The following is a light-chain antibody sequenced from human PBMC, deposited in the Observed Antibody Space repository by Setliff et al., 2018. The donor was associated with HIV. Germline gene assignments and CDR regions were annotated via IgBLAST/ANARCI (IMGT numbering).Light chain of an antibody. J-gene: IGLJ1*01. Sequence: QSALTQPASVSGSPGQAITISCTGTSDDIGRYYYVSWYQQLPGKAPKLIMYDVSHRPSGVSTRFSGSKSGDTASLTISGLQAEDEAHYYCTSYTINTLYVFGSGTKVNVL. CDR2: DVS. CDR1: SDDIGRYYY. CDR3: TSYTINTLYV. V-gene: IGLV2-14*03.